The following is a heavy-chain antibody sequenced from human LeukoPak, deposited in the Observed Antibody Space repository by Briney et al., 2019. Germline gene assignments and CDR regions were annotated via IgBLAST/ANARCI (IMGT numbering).Heavy chain of an antibody. D-gene: IGHD3-9*01. CDR3: AKDRLRYFDPDTNFDY. CDR2: ISGSGGST. Sequence: GGSLRLSCTASGFTFSSYAMSWVRQAPGKGLEWVSAISGSGGSTYYADSVKGRFTISRDNSKNTLYLQMNSLRAEDTAVYYCAKDRLRYFDPDTNFDYWGQGTLVTVSS. V-gene: IGHV3-23*01. CDR1: GFTFSSYA. J-gene: IGHJ4*02.